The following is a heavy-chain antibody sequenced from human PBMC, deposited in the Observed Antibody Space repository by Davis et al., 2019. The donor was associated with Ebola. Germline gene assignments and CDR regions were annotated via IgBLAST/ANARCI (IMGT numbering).Heavy chain of an antibody. D-gene: IGHD3-10*02. J-gene: IGHJ4*02. CDR2: IYYSGST. CDR3: ASMLGLEYYFDY. Sequence: SETLSLTCTVSGGSISSYYWSWIRQPPGKGLEWIGYIYYSGSTNYNPSLKSRVTISVDTSKNQFSLKLSSVTAADTAVYYCASMLGLEYYFDYWGQGTLVTVSS. V-gene: IGHV4-59*01. CDR1: GGSISSYY.